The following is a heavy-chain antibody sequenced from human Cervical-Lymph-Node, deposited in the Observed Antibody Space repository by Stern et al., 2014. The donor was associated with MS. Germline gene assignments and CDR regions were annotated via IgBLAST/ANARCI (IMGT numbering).Heavy chain of an antibody. Sequence: QVQLQESGPGLVKPSQTLSLTCTVSGGSISSGGYYWSWIRQHPGKGLEWIGYIYYSGSTYYNPSLKSRVTISVDTSKNQFSLKLSSVTAADTAVYYCARDLRYYYDSSGYYYRRFDPWGQGTLVTVSS. CDR2: IYYSGST. CDR3: ARDLRYYYDSSGYYYRRFDP. J-gene: IGHJ5*02. CDR1: GGSISSGGYY. D-gene: IGHD3-22*01. V-gene: IGHV4-31*03.